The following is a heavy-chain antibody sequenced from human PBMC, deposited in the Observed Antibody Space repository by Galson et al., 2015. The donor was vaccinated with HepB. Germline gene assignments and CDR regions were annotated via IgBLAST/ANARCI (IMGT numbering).Heavy chain of an antibody. D-gene: IGHD5-12*01. CDR2: ISGSGGST. Sequence: SLRLSCAASAFTFSSYAMSWVRQAPGKGLEWVSVISGSGGSTYYADSVKGRFTISRDNSKNTLYLQMNSLRAEDTAVYYCARRVGGYGLWLGSFDYWGQGTLVTVSS. CDR3: ARRVGGYGLWLGSFDY. V-gene: IGHV3-23*01. J-gene: IGHJ4*02. CDR1: AFTFSSYA.